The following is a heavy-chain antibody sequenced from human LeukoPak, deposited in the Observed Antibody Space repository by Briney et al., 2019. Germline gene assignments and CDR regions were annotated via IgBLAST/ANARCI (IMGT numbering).Heavy chain of an antibody. D-gene: IGHD3-10*01. CDR1: GFTFSSYW. CDR2: INWNGGST. V-gene: IGHV3-23*01. Sequence: PGGSLRLSCAASGFTFSSYWMSWVRQAPGKGLEWVSGINWNGGSTGYADSVKGRFTISRDNSKNTLYLQMNSLRAEDTAVYYCAKNIGGLDYWGQGTLVTVSS. J-gene: IGHJ4*02. CDR3: AKNIGGLDY.